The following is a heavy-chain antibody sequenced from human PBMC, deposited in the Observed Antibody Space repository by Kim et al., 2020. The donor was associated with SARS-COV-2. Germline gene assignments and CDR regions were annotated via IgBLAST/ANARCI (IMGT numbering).Heavy chain of an antibody. CDR3: ATLPPFFVVVVAAAHDAFDI. D-gene: IGHD2-15*01. J-gene: IGHJ3*02. V-gene: IGHV3-21*01. Sequence: GGSLRLSCAASGFTFSSYSMNWVRQAPGKGLEWVSSISSSSSYIYYADSVKGRFTISRDNAKNSLYLQMNSLRAEDTAVYYCATLPPFFVVVVAAAHDAFDIWGQGTMVTVSS. CDR1: GFTFSSYS. CDR2: ISSSSSYI.